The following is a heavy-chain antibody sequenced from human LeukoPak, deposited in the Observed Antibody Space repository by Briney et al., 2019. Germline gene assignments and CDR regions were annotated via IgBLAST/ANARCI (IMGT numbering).Heavy chain of an antibody. D-gene: IGHD6-19*01. V-gene: IGHV1-2*02. Sequence: ASVKVSCKASGYTFTGYYMHWVRQAPGQGLEWMGWINPNSGGTNYAQKFQGRVTMTRDTSISTAYMELSRLRSDDTAVYYCAREPYSSGWYYYLDSWGQGTLVTVSS. J-gene: IGHJ4*02. CDR3: AREPYSSGWYYYLDS. CDR2: INPNSGGT. CDR1: GYTFTGYY.